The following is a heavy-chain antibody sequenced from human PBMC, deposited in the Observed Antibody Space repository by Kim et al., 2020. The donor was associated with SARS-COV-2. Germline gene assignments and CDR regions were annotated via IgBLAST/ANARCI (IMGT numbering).Heavy chain of an antibody. Sequence: SETLSLTCAVSGGSISSSNWWSWVRQPPGKGLEWIGEIYHSGSTNYNPSLKSRVTISVDKSKNQFSLKLSSATAADTAVYYCARDESGGDSPEQIYNWFDPWGQGTLVTVSS. CDR1: GGSISSSNW. V-gene: IGHV4-4*02. D-gene: IGHD3-16*01. J-gene: IGHJ5*02. CDR2: IYHSGST. CDR3: ARDESGGDSPEQIYNWFDP.